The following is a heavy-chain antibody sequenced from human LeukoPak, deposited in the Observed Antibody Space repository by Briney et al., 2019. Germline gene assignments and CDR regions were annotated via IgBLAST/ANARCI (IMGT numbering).Heavy chain of an antibody. V-gene: IGHV3-21*01. CDR1: GFTFSTYN. CDR2: ISGSGGST. J-gene: IGHJ4*02. D-gene: IGHD3-22*01. CDR3: AKDYGSNYYDSSGYTY. Sequence: PGGSLRLSCTASGFTFSTYNMNWVRQAPGKGLEWVSAISGSGGSTYYADSVKGRFTISRDNAKNSLYLQMNSLRAEDTAVYYCAKDYGSNYYDSSGYTYWGQGTLVTVSS.